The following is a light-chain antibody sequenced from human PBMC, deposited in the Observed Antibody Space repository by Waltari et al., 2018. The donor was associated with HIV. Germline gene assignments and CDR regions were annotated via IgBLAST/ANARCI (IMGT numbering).Light chain of an antibody. J-gene: IGKJ2*01. CDR1: QDIGND. V-gene: IGKV3-15*01. CDR2: WAS. Sequence: EVVMRQSPATLSVSPGERATLSCRASQDIGNDLAWYQQRRGQAPRLLIYWASTRESGVPDRFSGSGSGADFTLTISSLQAEDVAVYYCQQYYSAPPTFGQGTKLEIK. CDR3: QQYYSAPPT.